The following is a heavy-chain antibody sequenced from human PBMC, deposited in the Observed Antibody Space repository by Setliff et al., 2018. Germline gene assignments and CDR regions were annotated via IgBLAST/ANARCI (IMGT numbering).Heavy chain of an antibody. D-gene: IGHD2-15*01. CDR2: IYYSGST. Sequence: TLSLTCTVSGGSISSSSYYWGWIRQPPGKGLEWIGSIYYSGSTYYNPSLKSRVTISVDTSKNQFSLKLSSVTAADTAVYYCAAPRLLPQYYYYGVDVWGQGTTVTVSS. J-gene: IGHJ6*02. V-gene: IGHV4-39*01. CDR1: GGSISSSSYY. CDR3: AAPRLLPQYYYYGVDV.